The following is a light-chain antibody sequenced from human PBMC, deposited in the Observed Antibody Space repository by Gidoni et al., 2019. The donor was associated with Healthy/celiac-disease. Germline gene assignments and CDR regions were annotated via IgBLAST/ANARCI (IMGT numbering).Light chain of an antibody. V-gene: IGKV1-39*01. J-gene: IGKJ1*01. Sequence: MTQSPSSLSASVGDRVTITCRASQSISSYLNWDQQKPGKAPKLLIYAASSLQSGVPSRFSGSGSGTDFTLTISSLQPEDFATYYCQQSYSTPRTFGEGTKVEIK. CDR1: QSISSY. CDR3: QQSYSTPRT. CDR2: AAS.